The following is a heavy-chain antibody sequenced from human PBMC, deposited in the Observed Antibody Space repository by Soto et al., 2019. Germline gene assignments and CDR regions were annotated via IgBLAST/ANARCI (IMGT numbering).Heavy chain of an antibody. CDR1: GGTFSSYA. D-gene: IGHD3-22*01. Sequence: SVKVSCKASGGTFSSYAISWVRQAPGQGLKWMGGFIPIFGTANYAQKFQGRVTITADESTSTAYMELSSLRSEDTAVYYCATPITMIGFRGAFDIWGQGTMVTVSS. CDR3: ATPITMIGFRGAFDI. V-gene: IGHV1-69*13. CDR2: FIPIFGTA. J-gene: IGHJ3*02.